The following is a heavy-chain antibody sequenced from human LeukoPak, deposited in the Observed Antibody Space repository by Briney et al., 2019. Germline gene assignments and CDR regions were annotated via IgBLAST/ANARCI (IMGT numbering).Heavy chain of an antibody. CDR3: ARRKWLGLKGVFDY. J-gene: IGHJ4*02. CDR2: INHSGST. CDR1: GGSFSGYY. V-gene: IGHV4-34*01. D-gene: IGHD5-12*01. Sequence: SETLSLTCAVYGGSFSGYYWSWIRQPPGKGLEWIGEINHSGSTNYNPSLKSRVTISVDTAKNQFSLKLSSVTAADTAVYYCARRKWLGLKGVFDYWGQGTLVTVSS.